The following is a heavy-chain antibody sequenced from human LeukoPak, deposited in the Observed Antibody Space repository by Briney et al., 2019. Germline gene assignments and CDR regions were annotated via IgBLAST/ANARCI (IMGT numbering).Heavy chain of an antibody. D-gene: IGHD3-10*01. CDR3: AREDHYGSGSINI. V-gene: IGHV3-21*01. CDR2: SSSSSSYI. Sequence: GGSLRLSCAASGFTFSSYSMNWVRQAPGKELEWVSSSSSSSSYIYYADSVKGRFTISRDNAKNSLYLQMNSLRAEDTAVYYCAREDHYGSGSINIWGQGTMVTVSS. J-gene: IGHJ3*02. CDR1: GFTFSSYS.